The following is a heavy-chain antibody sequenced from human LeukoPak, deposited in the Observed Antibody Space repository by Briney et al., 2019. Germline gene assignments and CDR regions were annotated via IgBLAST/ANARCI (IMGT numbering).Heavy chain of an antibody. D-gene: IGHD5-18*01. Sequence: GSLRLSCAASGFTFSDYYMNWIRQAPGKGLEWVSYISSSGSTIYYADSVEGRFTISRDNAKNSLYLQMNSLRAEDTAVYYCARQYSYGSRAFDYWGQGTLVTVSS. CDR2: ISSSGSTI. J-gene: IGHJ4*02. V-gene: IGHV3-11*01. CDR3: ARQYSYGSRAFDY. CDR1: GFTFSDYY.